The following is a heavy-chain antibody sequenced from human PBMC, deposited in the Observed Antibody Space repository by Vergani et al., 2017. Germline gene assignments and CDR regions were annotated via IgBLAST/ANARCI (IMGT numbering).Heavy chain of an antibody. CDR3: ARWEENNWFDP. Sequence: QVQLQESGPGLVKPSQTLSLTCTVSGGSISSGSYYWSWIRQPAGKGLEWIGRIYTSGSTNYNPSLKTRVTISVDTSKNQFSLKLVPVTAADTAVYYCARWEENNWFDPWGQGTLVTVSS. D-gene: IGHD1-26*01. V-gene: IGHV4-61*02. CDR2: IYTSGST. J-gene: IGHJ5*02. CDR1: GGSISSGSYY.